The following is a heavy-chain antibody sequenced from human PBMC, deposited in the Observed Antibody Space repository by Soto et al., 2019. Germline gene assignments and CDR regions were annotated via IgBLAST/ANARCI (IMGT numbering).Heavy chain of an antibody. J-gene: IGHJ5*02. D-gene: IGHD2-15*01. Sequence: QVQLVQSGAEVKKPGASVKVSCKASGYTFISYYTHWVRQAPGQGLEWMGMINPSGGTTNYAQKFQGRVTLTRDTSTSTVYMELGSLRSEDTAVYFCARSWWGTDRLMAYNWLGPWGQGTRVTVSS. CDR3: ARSWWGTDRLMAYNWLGP. V-gene: IGHV1-46*03. CDR1: GYTFISYY. CDR2: INPSGGTT.